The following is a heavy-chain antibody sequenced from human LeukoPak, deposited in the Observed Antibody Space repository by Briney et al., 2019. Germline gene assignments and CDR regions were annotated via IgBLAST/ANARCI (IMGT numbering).Heavy chain of an antibody. D-gene: IGHD5-24*01. CDR2: VYYTGST. V-gene: IGHV4-59*01. J-gene: IGHJ4*02. CDR3: ARGAMATTPFFDY. Sequence: SGTLSLTCPVPGGSIINYYYWALFRQPPGKGLEWFGYVYYTGSTNFNPSLKSRVTMSLDTSRNQFSLKLTSLTAADTAVYYCARGAMATTPFFDYWGQGTLVTVSS. CDR1: GGSIINYY.